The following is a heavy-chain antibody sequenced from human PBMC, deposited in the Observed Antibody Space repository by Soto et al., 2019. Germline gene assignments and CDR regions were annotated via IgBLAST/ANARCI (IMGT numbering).Heavy chain of an antibody. V-gene: IGHV4-34*01. CDR3: ARGPRDAGSGSYDYYYYYMDV. J-gene: IGHJ6*03. Sequence: QVQLQQWGAGLLKPSETLSLTCAVYGGSFSGYYWSWIRQPPGKGLEWIGEINHSGSTNYNPSLKSRVTISVDTSNNQFSLKLSSATAADTAVYYCARGPRDAGSGSYDYYYYYMDVWGKGTTVTVSS. CDR2: INHSGST. CDR1: GGSFSGYY. D-gene: IGHD3-10*01.